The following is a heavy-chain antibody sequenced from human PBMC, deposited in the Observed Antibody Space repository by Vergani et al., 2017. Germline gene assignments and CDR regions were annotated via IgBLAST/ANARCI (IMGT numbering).Heavy chain of an antibody. V-gene: IGHV1-69*09. CDR3: ARDIASGAFDI. CDR1: GYTFTSYY. CDR2: IIPILGIA. D-gene: IGHD3-16*02. Sequence: QVQLVQSGAEVKKPGASVKVSCKASGYTFTSYYMHWVRQAPGQGLEWMGRIIPILGIANYAQKFQGRVTITADKSTSTAYMELSSLRSEDTAVYYCARDIASGAFDIWGQGTMVTVSS. J-gene: IGHJ3*02.